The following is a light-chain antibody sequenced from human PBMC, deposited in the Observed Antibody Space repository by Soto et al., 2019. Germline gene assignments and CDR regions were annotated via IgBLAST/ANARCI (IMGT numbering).Light chain of an antibody. V-gene: IGKV3-11*01. CDR3: QQRSNWPVT. J-gene: IGKJ1*01. CDR2: DAS. CDR1: QSVSTY. Sequence: EIVLTQSPATLSLYPGERATLSCRASQSVSTYLAWYQQKPGQAPGLLIYDASSRATGIPARFSGSGSGTEFTLTISSLEPEDFAVYYCQQRSNWPVTFGQGTRVEIK.